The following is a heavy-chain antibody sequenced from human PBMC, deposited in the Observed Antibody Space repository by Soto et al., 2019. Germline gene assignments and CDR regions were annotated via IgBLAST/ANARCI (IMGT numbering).Heavy chain of an antibody. D-gene: IGHD5-12*01. Sequence: GGSLRLSCAASGFTFSSYGMHWVRQAPGKGLEWVAVISYDGSNKYYADSVKGRFTISRDNSKNTLYLQMNSLRAEDTAVYYCAKDREVATIHVYYFDYWGQGTLVTVSS. CDR3: AKDREVATIHVYYFDY. CDR2: ISYDGSNK. J-gene: IGHJ4*02. V-gene: IGHV3-30*18. CDR1: GFTFSSYG.